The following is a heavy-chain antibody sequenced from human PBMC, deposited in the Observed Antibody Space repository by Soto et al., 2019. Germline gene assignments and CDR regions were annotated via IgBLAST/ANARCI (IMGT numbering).Heavy chain of an antibody. V-gene: IGHV1-18*01. CDR2: ISAYNGNT. Sequence: VSVKLYCKASGYTFTSYGISWVRQAPGQGLEWMGWISAYNGNTNYAQKLQGRVTMTTDTSTSTAYMELRSLRSDDTVVYYCARDIGITIFGVANDWFDPWGQGTLVTVSS. J-gene: IGHJ5*02. CDR1: GYTFTSYG. CDR3: ARDIGITIFGVANDWFDP. D-gene: IGHD3-3*01.